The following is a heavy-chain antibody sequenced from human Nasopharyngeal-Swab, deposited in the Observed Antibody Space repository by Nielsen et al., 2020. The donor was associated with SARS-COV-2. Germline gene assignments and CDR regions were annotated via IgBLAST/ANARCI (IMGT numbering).Heavy chain of an antibody. V-gene: IGHV3-23*01. J-gene: IGHJ6*02. CDR3: AKDGGLTTFPYYYYYGMDV. Sequence: GGSLRLSCAASGFTFSSYAMSWVRQTPGKGLEWVSSINKSGGGTYYADSVKGRFTISRDNSKNTLYLQMNSLRAEDTAVYYCAKDGGLTTFPYYYYYGMDVWGQGTTVTVSS. D-gene: IGHD4/OR15-4a*01. CDR2: INKSGGGT. CDR1: GFTFSSYA.